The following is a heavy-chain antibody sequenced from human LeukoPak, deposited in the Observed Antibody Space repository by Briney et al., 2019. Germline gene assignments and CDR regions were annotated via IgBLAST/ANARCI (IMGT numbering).Heavy chain of an antibody. V-gene: IGHV3-49*04. CDR2: IASETYGGTA. CDR3: AKKLAAAGTQAFDI. J-gene: IGHJ3*02. Sequence: PGGSLRLSCTASGFTFGDYAMTWVRQAPGKGLEWVGFIASETYGGTAEYAASVKGRFTISRDNSKNTLYLQMNSLRAEDTAVYYCAKKLAAAGTQAFDIWGQGTMVTVSS. D-gene: IGHD6-13*01. CDR1: GFTFGDYA.